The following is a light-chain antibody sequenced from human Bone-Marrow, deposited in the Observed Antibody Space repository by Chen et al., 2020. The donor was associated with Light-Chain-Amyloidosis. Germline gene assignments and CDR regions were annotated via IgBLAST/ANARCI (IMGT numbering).Light chain of an antibody. CDR1: NIGSKS. Sequence: SYVLTQPPSASVAPGRTATITCGGNNIGSKSVHWYQQKPGQAPVLVVYDDSDRRSGIPERFSGSNSGNTATLTISRVEAGDEADYYCQVWDSGSHHYVFGTGTKVTVL. J-gene: IGLJ1*01. CDR2: DDS. CDR3: QVWDSGSHHYV. V-gene: IGLV3-21*02.